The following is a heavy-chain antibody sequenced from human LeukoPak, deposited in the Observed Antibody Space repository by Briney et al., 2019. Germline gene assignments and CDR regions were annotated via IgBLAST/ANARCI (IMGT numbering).Heavy chain of an antibody. V-gene: IGHV4-39*01. CDR3: ARHGEMATIRVYFDY. J-gene: IGHJ4*02. D-gene: IGHD5-24*01. Sequence: SETLSLTCTVSGGSISSSRYYWAWIRQPPGKGLDWIGSISYSGSTYYNSSLKSRLTISVDTSKNQFSLRLSSVTAADTAVYYCARHGEMATIRVYFDYWGQGTLVTVSS. CDR1: GGSISSSRYY. CDR2: ISYSGST.